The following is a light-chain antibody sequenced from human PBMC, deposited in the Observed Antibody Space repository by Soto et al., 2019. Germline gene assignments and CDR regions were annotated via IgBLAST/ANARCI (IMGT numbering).Light chain of an antibody. J-gene: IGLJ2*01. CDR3: ASYTSSSTSVI. Sequence: QSALTQPASVSGSPGQSITISCTGTSSDFGNYNLVSWYQQHPGKVPELIIFEVSNRPSGISSRFSGSKSGNTASLTISGLQAEDEADYYCASYTSSSTSVIFGRGTKLTVL. CDR2: EVS. V-gene: IGLV2-14*02. CDR1: SSDFGNYNL.